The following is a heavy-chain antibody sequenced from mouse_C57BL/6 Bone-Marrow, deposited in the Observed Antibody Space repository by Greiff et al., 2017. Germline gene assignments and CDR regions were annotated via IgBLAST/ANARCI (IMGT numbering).Heavy chain of an antibody. CDR1: GYTFTSYW. J-gene: IGHJ3*01. CDR2: IDPSDSYT. Sequence: VKLQQPGAELVKPGASVKLSCKASGYTFTSYWMQWVKQRPGQGLEWIGEIDPSDSYTNYNQKFKGKATLTVDTSSSTAYMQLSSLTSEDSAVYYCAREDYYGSSSAWFAYWGQGTLVTVSA. V-gene: IGHV1-50*01. D-gene: IGHD1-1*01. CDR3: AREDYYGSSSAWFAY.